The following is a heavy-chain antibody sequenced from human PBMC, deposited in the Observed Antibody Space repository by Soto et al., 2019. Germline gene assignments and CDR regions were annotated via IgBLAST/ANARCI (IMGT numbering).Heavy chain of an antibody. D-gene: IGHD2-15*01. Sequence: QVQLVESGGGVVQPGRSLRLSCAASGFTFSSFGMHWVRQAPGKGLEWVAVISYDGSNKKYADSVKGRFTISRDNSKNTLYMQMNILRVEDTALYYCAKGQYCSGGSCYFNPSDYWGQGSLVSVSS. V-gene: IGHV3-30*18. CDR2: ISYDGSNK. CDR3: AKGQYCSGGSCYFNPSDY. CDR1: GFTFSSFG. J-gene: IGHJ4*02.